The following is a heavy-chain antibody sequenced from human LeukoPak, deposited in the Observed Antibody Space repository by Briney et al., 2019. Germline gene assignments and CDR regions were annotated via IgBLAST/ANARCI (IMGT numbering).Heavy chain of an antibody. CDR3: ARTSRDGYNYPFDY. Sequence: ESGPTLVNPTQTLTLTCTFSGFSLSTTGVGVSWIRQPPGKALEWLARIDWDDDKYYSTSLKTRLTISKDTSKNQVVLTMTNMDPVDTATYYCARTSRDGYNYPFDYWGQGTLVTVSS. CDR2: IDWDDDK. D-gene: IGHD5-24*01. J-gene: IGHJ4*02. CDR1: GFSLSTTGVG. V-gene: IGHV2-70*11.